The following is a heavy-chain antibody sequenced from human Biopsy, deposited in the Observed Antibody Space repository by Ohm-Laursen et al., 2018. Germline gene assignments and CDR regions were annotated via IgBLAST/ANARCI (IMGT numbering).Heavy chain of an antibody. J-gene: IGHJ4*02. CDR3: ARGYCTAINCYMLRSFYFDS. Sequence: SLRLSCAASGSSSTTYWMNWVRQAPGKGPEWVANIRQDGKEKFYVDSVKGRFTISRDNAKNSLYLQMNSLRAEDTGVYYCARGYCTAINCYMLRSFYFDSWGQGAPVTVSS. CDR2: IRQDGKEK. D-gene: IGHD2-2*02. CDR1: GSSSTTYW. V-gene: IGHV3-7*01.